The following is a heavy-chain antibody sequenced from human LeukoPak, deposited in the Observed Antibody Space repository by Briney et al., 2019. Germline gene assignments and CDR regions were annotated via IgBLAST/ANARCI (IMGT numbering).Heavy chain of an antibody. CDR2: ISGDGGST. Sequence: PGGSLRLSCAASGFTFDDYAMHWVRQAPGKGLEWVSLISGDGGSTYYADSVKGRFTISRDNSKNSLYLQMNSLRTEDTALYYCAPEPNEQRLVSKRGYWGQGTLVTVSS. V-gene: IGHV3-43*02. J-gene: IGHJ4*02. CDR3: APEPNEQRLVSKRGY. D-gene: IGHD6-13*01. CDR1: GFTFDDYA.